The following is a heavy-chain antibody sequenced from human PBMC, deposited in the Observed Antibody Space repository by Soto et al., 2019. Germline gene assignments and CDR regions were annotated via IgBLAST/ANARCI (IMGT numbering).Heavy chain of an antibody. V-gene: IGHV3-53*01. CDR2: MHSDVTT. CDR1: GFSVTANS. J-gene: IGHJ5*02. D-gene: IGHD6-13*01. Sequence: GGSLRLSCAASGFSVTANSMSWVRQAPGKGLEWVSVMHSDVTTYYADSVKGRFIISRDNSKNTLYLQMSNLRGEDTARYFCARQLSGSWYNWFDPWGQGTLVTVSS. CDR3: ARQLSGSWYNWFDP.